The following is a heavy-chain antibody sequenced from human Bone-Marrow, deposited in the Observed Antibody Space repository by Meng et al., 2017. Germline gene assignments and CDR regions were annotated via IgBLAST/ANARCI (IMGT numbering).Heavy chain of an antibody. J-gene: IGHJ3*02. D-gene: IGHD3-22*01. CDR3: ARDYDDSSEDDAFDI. CDR1: GGTFSSYA. CDR2: IIPIFGTA. Sequence: SVKVSCKASGGTFSSYAISWVRQAPGQGLEGMGGIIPIFGTANYAQKFQGRVTITADKSTSTAYKVLSSLRSDDTAVYYCARDYDDSSEDDAFDIWGQGTMVTVSS. V-gene: IGHV1-69*06.